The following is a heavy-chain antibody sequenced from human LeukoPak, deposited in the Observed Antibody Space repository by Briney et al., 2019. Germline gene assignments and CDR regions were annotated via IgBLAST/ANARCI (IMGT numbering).Heavy chain of an antibody. CDR2: IYYSGST. V-gene: IGHV4-31*03. CDR3: ARMGVATTRGYNWFDP. CDR1: GGSISSGGYY. J-gene: IGHJ5*02. D-gene: IGHD5-12*01. Sequence: SQTLSLTCTVSGGSISSGGYYWSWIRQHPGKGLEWIGYIYYSGSTYYNPSLKSRVTISVDTSKNQFSLKLSSATAADTAVYYCARMGVATTRGYNWFDPWGQGTLVTVSS.